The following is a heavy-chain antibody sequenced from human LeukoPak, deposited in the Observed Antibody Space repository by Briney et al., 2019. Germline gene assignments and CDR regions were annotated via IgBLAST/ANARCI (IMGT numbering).Heavy chain of an antibody. Sequence: SETLSLTCAVYGGSFSGYYWSWIRQPPGKGLEWIGEINHSGSTNYNPSLKSRVTISVDTSKNQFSLKLSSVTAADTAVYYCARGSRNYYYGSGTFFDYWGQGTLVTVSS. CDR2: INHSGST. CDR3: ARGSRNYYYGSGTFFDY. V-gene: IGHV4-34*01. J-gene: IGHJ4*02. CDR1: GGSFSGYY. D-gene: IGHD3-10*01.